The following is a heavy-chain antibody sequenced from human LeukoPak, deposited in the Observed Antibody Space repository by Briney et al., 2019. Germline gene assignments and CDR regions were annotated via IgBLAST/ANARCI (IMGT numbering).Heavy chain of an antibody. V-gene: IGHV3-43*02. CDR1: GLNFADYA. CDR2: ISADGGTT. J-gene: IGHJ4*02. Sequence: TGGSLRLSCVVSGLNFADYAMRWVRQPPGKGLEWVSLISADGGTTFSADSVKGRFTIARDNSKNSLYLQMNSLRSEDTAMYFCAKESGKFDYWGQGTLVAVS. CDR3: AKESGKFDY.